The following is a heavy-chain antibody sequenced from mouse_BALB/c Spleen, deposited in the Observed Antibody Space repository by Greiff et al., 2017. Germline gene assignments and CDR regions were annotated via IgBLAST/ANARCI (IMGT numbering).Heavy chain of an antibody. D-gene: IGHD2-2*01. CDR3: ARDRDYGYDGGFAY. J-gene: IGHJ3*01. CDR1: GFSLTSYG. Sequence: VKLVESGPGLVAPSQSLSITCTVSGFSLTSYGVHWVRQPPGKGLEWLGVIWAGGSTNYNSALMSRLSISKDNSKSQVFLKMNSLQTDDTAMYYCARDRDYGYDGGFAYWGQGTLVTVSA. CDR2: IWAGGST. V-gene: IGHV2-9*02.